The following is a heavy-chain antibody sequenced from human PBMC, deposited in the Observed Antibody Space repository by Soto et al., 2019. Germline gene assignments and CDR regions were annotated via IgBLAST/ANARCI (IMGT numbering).Heavy chain of an antibody. CDR2: FDPEDGET. CDR1: GYTLTELS. J-gene: IGHJ4*02. Sequence: ASVKVSCKVSGYTLTELSMHWVRQAPGKGLEWIGGFDPEDGETIYAQKFQGRVTMTEDTSTDTAYMELSSLRSEDTAVYYCATDAWRFRAVAGTGFDYWGQGTLVTVSS. D-gene: IGHD6-19*01. V-gene: IGHV1-24*01. CDR3: ATDAWRFRAVAGTGFDY.